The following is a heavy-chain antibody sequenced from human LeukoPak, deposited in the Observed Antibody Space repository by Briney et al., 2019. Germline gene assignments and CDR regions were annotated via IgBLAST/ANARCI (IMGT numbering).Heavy chain of an antibody. CDR3: ARVRGYGGWFDP. J-gene: IGHJ5*02. CDR2: INHSGST. V-gene: IGHV4-34*01. Sequence: SETLSLTCAVYGGSFSGYYWSWIRQPPGKGLEWIGEINHSGSTNYNPSLKSRVTISVDTSKNQFSLKLSSVTAADTAVYYYARVRGYGGWFDPWGQGTLVTVSS. D-gene: IGHD2-15*01. CDR1: GGSFSGYY.